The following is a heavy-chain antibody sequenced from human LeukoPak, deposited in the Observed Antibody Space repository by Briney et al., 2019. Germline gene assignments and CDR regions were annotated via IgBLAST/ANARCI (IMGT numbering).Heavy chain of an antibody. CDR2: IKSKTDGGTT. CDR3: TTEETAFGMVVPSQFDY. V-gene: IGHV3-15*01. CDR1: GFTFSNAW. D-gene: IGHD3-3*01. J-gene: IGHJ4*02. Sequence: PGGSLRLSCAASGFTFSNAWMSWVRQAPGKGLEWVGRIKSKTDGGTTDYAAPVKGRFTISRDDSKNTLYLQMNSLKTEDTAVYYCTTEETAFGMVVPSQFDYWGQGTLVTVSS.